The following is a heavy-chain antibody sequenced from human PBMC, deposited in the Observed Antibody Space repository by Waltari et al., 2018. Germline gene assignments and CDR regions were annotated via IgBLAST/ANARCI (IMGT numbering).Heavy chain of an antibody. CDR3: VRETIYRGTPSGSFSI. Sequence: QRQLVQPGAVVRKPGASVKVACMASGYICTGYFIHWPRRARGDGLEWMVRIDPDNGGTTYAQKFQGRVYMTRDTSITTLYLELSSLTSDDAAVYYCVRETIYRGTPSGSFSIWGQGTMVTVSS. J-gene: IGHJ3*02. CDR2: IDPDNGGT. V-gene: IGHV1-2*06. D-gene: IGHD1-26*01. CDR1: GYICTGYF.